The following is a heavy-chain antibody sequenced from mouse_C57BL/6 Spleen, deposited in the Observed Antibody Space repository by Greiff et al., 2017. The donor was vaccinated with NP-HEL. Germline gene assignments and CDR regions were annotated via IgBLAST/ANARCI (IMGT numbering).Heavy chain of an antibody. CDR1: GYTFTSYV. V-gene: IGHV1-14*01. Sequence: EVQLQQSGPELVKPGASVKMSCKASGYTFTSYVMHWVKQKPGQGLEWIGYIYPYNDGTKYNEKFKGKATLTSDKSSSTAYMELSSLTSEDSAALYRRWLRAYWGQGTLVTVSA. CDR3: RWLRAY. J-gene: IGHJ3*01. CDR2: IYPYNDGT. D-gene: IGHD2-2*01.